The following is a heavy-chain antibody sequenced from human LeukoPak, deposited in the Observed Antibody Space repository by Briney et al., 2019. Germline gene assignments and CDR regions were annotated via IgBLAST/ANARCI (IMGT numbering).Heavy chain of an antibody. CDR2: ISTSGVGT. V-gene: IGHV3-23*01. J-gene: IGHJ4*02. CDR3: AKWGSSSVVLGVFDS. Sequence: GGSLRLSCAASGFTFSSYGMSWVRQASGKGLEWVSSISTSGVGTFYADSVKGRFTISRDNSKNTLYLQMSGLRAEDTAIYYCAKWGSSSVVLGVFDSWGQGALVTVSS. CDR1: GFTFSSYG. D-gene: IGHD6-13*01.